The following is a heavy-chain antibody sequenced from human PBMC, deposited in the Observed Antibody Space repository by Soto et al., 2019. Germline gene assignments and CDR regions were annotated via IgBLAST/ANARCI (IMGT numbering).Heavy chain of an antibody. CDR3: ARDQLEGNWFDP. V-gene: IGHV4-30-2*01. CDR1: GGSISSGGYS. D-gene: IGHD1-1*01. Sequence: QLQLQESGSGLVRPSQTLSLTCAVSGGSISSGGYSWNWIRQPPGKGLEWIGYIYHSGSTLYNPSPKSRVPISVDKSKNPFPLKLSSVTAADTAVYYCARDQLEGNWFDPWGQGTLVTVSS. J-gene: IGHJ5*02. CDR2: IYHSGST.